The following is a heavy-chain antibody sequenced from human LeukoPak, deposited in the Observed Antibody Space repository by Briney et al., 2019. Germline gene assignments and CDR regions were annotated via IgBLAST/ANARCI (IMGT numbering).Heavy chain of an antibody. D-gene: IGHD3-10*01. Sequence: SSETLSLTCTVSGGSISSGSYYWSWIRQPPGKGLEWIGYIYYSGSTNYNPSLKSRVTISVDTSKNQFSLKLSSVTTADTAMYYCARDRGIMVRGGTDAFDIWGQGTMVTVSS. CDR2: IYYSGST. CDR1: GGSISSGSYY. CDR3: ARDRGIMVRGGTDAFDI. J-gene: IGHJ3*02. V-gene: IGHV4-61*01.